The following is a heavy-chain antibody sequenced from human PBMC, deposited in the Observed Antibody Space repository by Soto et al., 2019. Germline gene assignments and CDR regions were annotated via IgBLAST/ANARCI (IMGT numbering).Heavy chain of an antibody. CDR2: IYPGDSDT. V-gene: IGHV5-51*01. CDR1: GYSFTRYW. Sequence: GESLKISCKGSGYSFTRYWNGWGRQMPGKGLEWMGIIYPGDSDTRYSPSFQGQVTTSRDNSKKMLYLQMNSLRAEDTAIYYCAKASYSSTWPYYFDYWGQGTLVTVSS. CDR3: AKASYSSTWPYYFDY. J-gene: IGHJ4*02. D-gene: IGHD6-13*01.